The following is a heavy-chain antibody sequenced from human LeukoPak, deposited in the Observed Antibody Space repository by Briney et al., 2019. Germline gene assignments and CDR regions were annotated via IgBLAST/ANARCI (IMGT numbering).Heavy chain of an antibody. CDR1: GFTFSSYG. CDR2: ISYDGSNK. D-gene: IGHD2-2*01. Sequence: GGSLRLSCAASGFTFSSYGMHWVRQAPGKGLEWVAVISYDGSNKYYADSVKGRFTIARDNSKNTLYLQMNSLRAEDTAVYYCARDRRYGCSSTSCRADAFDIWGQGTMVTVSS. J-gene: IGHJ3*02. CDR3: ARDRRYGCSSTSCRADAFDI. V-gene: IGHV3-30*03.